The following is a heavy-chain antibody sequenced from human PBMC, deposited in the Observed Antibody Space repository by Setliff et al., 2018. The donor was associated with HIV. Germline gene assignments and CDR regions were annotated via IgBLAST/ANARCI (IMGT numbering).Heavy chain of an antibody. D-gene: IGHD1-1*01. V-gene: IGHV1-69*06. Sequence: VKVSCKASGGSFGSHTITWVRQAPGQGLEWMGGIIPLFGTTNYAQKFQGRVTITADKSTSTVYMELSSLRSDDTAVYYCATGLSSTDPSSNSWGQGTPVTVSS. CDR2: IIPLFGTT. J-gene: IGHJ4*02. CDR1: GGSFGSHT. CDR3: ATGLSSTDPSSNS.